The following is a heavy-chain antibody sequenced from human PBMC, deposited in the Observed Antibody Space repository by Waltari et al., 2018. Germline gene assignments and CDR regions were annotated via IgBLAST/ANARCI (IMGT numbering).Heavy chain of an antibody. J-gene: IGHJ5*02. V-gene: IGHV4-38-2*01. CDR2: IYHSGST. CDR1: GYSISSGYY. CDR3: ASGVSGSYYTPRWFDP. Sequence: QVQLQESGPGLVKPSETLSLTCAVSGYSISSGYYWGWIRQPPGKGLEWIGSIYHSGSTYYNPSLKSRVTISGDTSKNQFSLKLSSVTAADTAVYYCASGVSGSYYTPRWFDPWGQGTLVTVSS. D-gene: IGHD3-10*01.